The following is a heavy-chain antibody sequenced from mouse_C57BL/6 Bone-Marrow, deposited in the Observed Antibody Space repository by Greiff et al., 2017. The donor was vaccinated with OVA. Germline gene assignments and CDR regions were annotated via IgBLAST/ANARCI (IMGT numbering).Heavy chain of an antibody. J-gene: IGHJ1*03. D-gene: IGHD2-1*01. CDR1: GYSITSDY. CDR2: ISYSGRT. CDR3: ARRYGNSYWYFDV. V-gene: IGHV3-8*01. Sequence: DVQLQESGPGLAKPSQTLSLTCSVTGYSITSDYWNWIRTFPGNKLEYMGYISYSGRTYYNPSLKSRISITRDTSKNQYYLQLNSVTPEDTATYYCARRYGNSYWYFDVWGTGTTVTVSS.